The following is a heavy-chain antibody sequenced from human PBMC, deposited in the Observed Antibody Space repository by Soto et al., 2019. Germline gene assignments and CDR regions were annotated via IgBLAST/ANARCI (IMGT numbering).Heavy chain of an antibody. CDR2: IIPIFGTA. Sequence: SVKVSCKASGGTFNSYAISWVRQAPGQGLEWMGGIIPIFGTANYAQKFQGRVTITADESTSTAYMELSSLRSEDTAVYYCASGGNDYSNRRNWFDPWGQGTLVTVSS. CDR3: ASGGNDYSNRRNWFDP. J-gene: IGHJ5*02. CDR1: GGTFNSYA. V-gene: IGHV1-69*13. D-gene: IGHD4-4*01.